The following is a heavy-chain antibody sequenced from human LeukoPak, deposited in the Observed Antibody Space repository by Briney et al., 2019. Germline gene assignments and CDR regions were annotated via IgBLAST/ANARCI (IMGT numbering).Heavy chain of an antibody. CDR1: GGSISNYH. V-gene: IGHV4-4*07. CDR2: IHTSGTT. Sequence: SETLSLTCTVFGGSISNYHWSWIRQPAGKGREWISQIHTSGTTNYNPPLKSRVSMSIDTPENQLSLTIRSVTAADTAVYYCARRDISSGWSFDHWGQGILVTVSS. D-gene: IGHD6-19*01. CDR3: ARRDISSGWSFDH. J-gene: IGHJ4*02.